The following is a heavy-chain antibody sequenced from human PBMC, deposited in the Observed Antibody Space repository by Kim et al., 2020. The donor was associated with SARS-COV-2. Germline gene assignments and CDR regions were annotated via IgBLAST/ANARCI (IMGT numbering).Heavy chain of an antibody. V-gene: IGHV3-21*01. CDR1: GFIFSNFN. J-gene: IGHJ4*02. CDR3: ASYGVSVYY. Sequence: GGSLRLSCAASGFIFSNFNMNWVRQAPGKGLEWVSSISFTSTHTYYADSVKGRFTISRDNPKNSLFMQMNSLTVEDTAVYFCASYGVSVYYWGLGTPVTV. CDR2: ISFTSTHT. D-gene: IGHD4-17*01.